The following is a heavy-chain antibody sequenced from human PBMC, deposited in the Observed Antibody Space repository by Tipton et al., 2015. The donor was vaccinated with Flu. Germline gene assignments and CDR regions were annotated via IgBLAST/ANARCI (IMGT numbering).Heavy chain of an antibody. CDR2: VHTSAGT. Sequence: GEALGSSFYWAWIRQPPGRGLEWIANVHTSAGTYYNPSLKSRVTLSVDRSKNQFSLRLNSVTAADTAVYYCARRDYTNYVSDPKNWFDPWGQGTLVTVSS. D-gene: IGHD4-11*01. CDR1: GEALGSSFY. J-gene: IGHJ5*02. V-gene: IGHV4-38-2*01. CDR3: ARRDYTNYVSDPKNWFDP.